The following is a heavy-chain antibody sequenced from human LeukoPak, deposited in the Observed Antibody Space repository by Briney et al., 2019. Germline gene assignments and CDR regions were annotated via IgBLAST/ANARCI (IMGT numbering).Heavy chain of an antibody. V-gene: IGHV5-51*01. D-gene: IGHD2-21*02. CDR1: GYSFTSYW. CDR3: ARHTYCGGDCYLAYYYYGMDV. J-gene: IGHJ6*02. CDR2: IYPGDSDT. Sequence: GESLQISCQGSGYSFTSYWIGWVRQMPGKGLEWMGIIYPGDSDTRYSPSFQGQVTISADKSISTAYLQWSSLKASDTAMYYCARHTYCGGDCYLAYYYYGMDVWGQGTTVTVSS.